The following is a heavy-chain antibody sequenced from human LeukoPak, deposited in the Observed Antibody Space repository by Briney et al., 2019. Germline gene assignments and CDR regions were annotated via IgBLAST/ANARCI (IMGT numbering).Heavy chain of an antibody. Sequence: PSETLSLTCAVYGGSFSGYYWSWIRQPPGKGLEWIGEINHSGSTNYNPSLKSRVTISVDTSKNQFSLKLSSVTAADTAVYYCARRYYDFWSGYYRTIRTPYNWFDPWGQGTLVTVSS. D-gene: IGHD3-3*01. CDR1: GGSFSGYY. J-gene: IGHJ5*02. CDR3: ARRYYDFWSGYYRTIRTPYNWFDP. CDR2: INHSGST. V-gene: IGHV4-34*01.